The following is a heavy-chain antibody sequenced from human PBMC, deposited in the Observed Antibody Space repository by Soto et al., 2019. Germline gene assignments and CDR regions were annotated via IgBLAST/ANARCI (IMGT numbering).Heavy chain of an antibody. Sequence: ASVKVSCKASGGTFSSYAISWVRQAPGQGLEWMGGIIPIFGTANYAQKFQGRVTITADESTSTAYMELSSLRSEDTAVYYCAREGVEMATISYYYYGMDVWGQGTTVTVSS. J-gene: IGHJ6*02. D-gene: IGHD5-12*01. CDR2: IIPIFGTA. CDR3: AREGVEMATISYYYYGMDV. V-gene: IGHV1-69*13. CDR1: GGTFSSYA.